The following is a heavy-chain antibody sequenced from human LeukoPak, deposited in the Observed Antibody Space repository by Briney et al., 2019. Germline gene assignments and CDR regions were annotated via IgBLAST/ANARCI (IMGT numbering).Heavy chain of an antibody. J-gene: IGHJ4*02. D-gene: IGHD1-26*01. CDR1: GGSISSYY. Sequence: PSETLSLTCTVSGGSISSYYWSWIRQPPGKGLEWIGYIYYSGSTNYNPSLKSRVTISVDTSKNQFSLKLSSVTAADTAVYYCARGFRVGAPHYFDYWGQGTLVTVSS. V-gene: IGHV4-59*01. CDR2: IYYSGST. CDR3: ARGFRVGAPHYFDY.